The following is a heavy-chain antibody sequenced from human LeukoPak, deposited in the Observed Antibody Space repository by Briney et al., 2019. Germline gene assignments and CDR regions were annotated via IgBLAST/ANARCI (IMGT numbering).Heavy chain of an antibody. CDR3: AKLRYYYDSSGYSDY. CDR1: GGSFSGYY. Sequence: ETLSLTCAVYGGSFSGYYWSWIRPPPGKGLECVSAISGSGGSTYYADSVKGQFTISRDNSKNALYLQMNSLRAEDTAVYYCAKLRYYYDSSGYSDYWGQGTLVTVSS. J-gene: IGHJ4*02. CDR2: ISGSGGST. D-gene: IGHD3-22*01. V-gene: IGHV3-23*01.